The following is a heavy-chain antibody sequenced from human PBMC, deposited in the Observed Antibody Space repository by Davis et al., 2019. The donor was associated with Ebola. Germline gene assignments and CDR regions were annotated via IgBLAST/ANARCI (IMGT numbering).Heavy chain of an antibody. Sequence: ASVKVSCKASGYGFTGHYIHWVRQAPGQGLVWMGIVNPSGVRTGYAQELQGRVTMTTDRSTSTVYMELSSLRSDDTAVYYCAREIGVAVPGVMKDAFDIWGQGTVVTVSS. CDR2: VNPSGVRT. J-gene: IGHJ3*02. D-gene: IGHD2-2*01. CDR3: AREIGVAVPGVMKDAFDI. V-gene: IGHV1-46*01. CDR1: GYGFTGHY.